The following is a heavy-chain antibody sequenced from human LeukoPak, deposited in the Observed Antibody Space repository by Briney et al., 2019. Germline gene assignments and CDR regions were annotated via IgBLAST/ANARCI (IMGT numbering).Heavy chain of an antibody. V-gene: IGHV4-34*01. D-gene: IGHD2-15*01. Sequence: PSETLSLTCAVYGGSFSGYYWSWIRQPPGKGLEWIGEINHSGSTNYNPSLKSRVTISVDTSKNQFSLKLSSVTAADTAVYYCARGLKRWYFDYWGQGTLVTVSS. CDR1: GGSFSGYY. J-gene: IGHJ4*02. CDR3: ARGLKRWYFDY. CDR2: INHSGST.